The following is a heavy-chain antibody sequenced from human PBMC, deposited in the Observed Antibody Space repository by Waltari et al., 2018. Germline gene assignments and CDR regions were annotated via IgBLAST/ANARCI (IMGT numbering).Heavy chain of an antibody. D-gene: IGHD2-21*01. CDR2: INAGKGNT. V-gene: IGHV1-3*01. CDR3: AREGNCGGDCYSWGDY. Sequence: QVQLVQSGAEVKKPGASVTVSCKASGYTFTSYAMHWVRQAPGQRLEWMGWINAGKGNTKYSQKFQGRVTITRDTSASTAYMELSSLRSEDTAVYYCAREGNCGGDCYSWGDYWGQGTLVTVSS. CDR1: GYTFTSYA. J-gene: IGHJ4*02.